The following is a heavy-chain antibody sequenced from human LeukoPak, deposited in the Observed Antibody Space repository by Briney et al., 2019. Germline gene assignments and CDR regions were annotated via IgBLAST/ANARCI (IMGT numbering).Heavy chain of an antibody. CDR3: ARGLIRGYMVRGVIIDY. J-gene: IGHJ4*02. V-gene: IGHV4-34*01. CDR2: INHSGST. CDR1: GGSISGYY. D-gene: IGHD3-10*01. Sequence: SETLSLTCTVSGGSISGYYWSWTRQPPGKGLEWIGEINHSGSTNYNPSLKSRVTISVDTSKNQFSLKLSSVTAADTAVYYCARGLIRGYMVRGVIIDYWGQGTLVTVSS.